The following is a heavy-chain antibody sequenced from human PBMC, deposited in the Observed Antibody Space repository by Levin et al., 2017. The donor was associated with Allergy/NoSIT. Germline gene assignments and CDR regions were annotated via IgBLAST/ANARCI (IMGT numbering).Heavy chain of an antibody. CDR3: AKCPNYDFWSGYLSAEYFQH. J-gene: IGHJ1*01. Sequence: GGSLRLSCAASGFTFSSYAMSWVRQAPGKGLEWVSAISGSGGSTYYADSVKGRFTISRDNSKNTLYLQMNSLRAEDTAVYYCAKCPNYDFWSGYLSAEYFQHWGQGTLVTVSS. D-gene: IGHD3-3*01. CDR2: ISGSGGST. V-gene: IGHV3-23*01. CDR1: GFTFSSYA.